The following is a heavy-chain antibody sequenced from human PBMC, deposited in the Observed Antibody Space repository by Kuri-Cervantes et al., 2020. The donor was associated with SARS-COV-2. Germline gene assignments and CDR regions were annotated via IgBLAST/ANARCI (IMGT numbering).Heavy chain of an antibody. J-gene: IGHJ6*02. V-gene: IGHV4-38-2*02. CDR2: IYHSGST. Sequence: ESLKISCTVSGYSISSGYYWGWIRQPPGKGLEWIGSIYHSGSTYYNPSLKSRVTVSVDTSKNQFSLKLSSVTAADTAVYYCARDDIVVVVAATPARYLPSYGSYYYYGMDVWGQGTTVTVSS. CDR1: GYSISSGYY. CDR3: ARDDIVVVVAATPARYLPSYGSYYYYGMDV. D-gene: IGHD2-15*01.